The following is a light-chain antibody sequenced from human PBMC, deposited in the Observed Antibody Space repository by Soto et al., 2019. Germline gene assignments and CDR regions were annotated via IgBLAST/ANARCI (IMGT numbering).Light chain of an antibody. CDR2: GAS. Sequence: EIGLTQSPGTLSLSPGERATLSCRASQSVSNSYLAWYQQKPGQAPRLLIYGASSRATGIPDRFSGSGSGTDFPLTISRLEPEDFAVYYCQQYGSSPLYTFGQGTKLEIK. V-gene: IGKV3-20*01. CDR1: QSVSNSY. CDR3: QQYGSSPLYT. J-gene: IGKJ2*01.